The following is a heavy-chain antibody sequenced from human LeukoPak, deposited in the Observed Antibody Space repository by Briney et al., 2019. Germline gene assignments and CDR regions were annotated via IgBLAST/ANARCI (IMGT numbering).Heavy chain of an antibody. Sequence: ASVKVSCKASGYTFTSYYMHWVRQAPGKGLEWMGGFDPEDGETIYAQKFQGRVTMTEDTSTDTAYMELSSLRSEDTAVYYCATDPGGYFDCTNGVCYFPWGQGTLVTVSS. CDR1: GYTFTSYY. V-gene: IGHV1-24*01. D-gene: IGHD2-8*01. CDR2: FDPEDGET. J-gene: IGHJ5*02. CDR3: ATDPGGYFDCTNGVCYFP.